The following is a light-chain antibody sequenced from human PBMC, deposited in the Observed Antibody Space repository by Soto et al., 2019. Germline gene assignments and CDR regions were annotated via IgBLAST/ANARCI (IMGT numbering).Light chain of an antibody. CDR2: DVS. CDR1: SGDVGGYNY. J-gene: IGLJ1*01. Sequence: QSALTQPASVSGSPGQSITISCTGTSGDVGGYNYVSWYQQHPGKAPKLMIYDVSNRPSGVSNCFSGSKSGNTASLTISGLQAEDEADYYCSSYTSSSTFLYVFGTGTKLTVL. V-gene: IGLV2-14*01. CDR3: SSYTSSSTFLYV.